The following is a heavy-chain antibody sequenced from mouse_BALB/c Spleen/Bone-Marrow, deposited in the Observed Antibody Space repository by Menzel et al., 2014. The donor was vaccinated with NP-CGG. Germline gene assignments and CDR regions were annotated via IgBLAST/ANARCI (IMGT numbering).Heavy chain of an antibody. Sequence: VQLQQSGAELARPGASVKLSCKASGYTFTSYWMQWVKQRPGQGLEWIGAIYSGDGDTRYTQKFKGKATLTADKSSSTAYMQLSSLASEDSAVYYCARGFLFDYWGQGTTLTVSS. CDR1: GYTFTSYW. J-gene: IGHJ2*01. CDR3: ARGFLFDY. V-gene: IGHV1-87*01. CDR2: IYSGDGDT.